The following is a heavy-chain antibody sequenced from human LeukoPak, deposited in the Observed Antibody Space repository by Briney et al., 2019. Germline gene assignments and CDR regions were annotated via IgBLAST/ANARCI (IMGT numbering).Heavy chain of an antibody. D-gene: IGHD3-10*01. CDR3: ASDGITMVRGVTVNWFDP. Sequence: SETLSLTCTVSGGSVSSGSYYWGWIRQPPGKGLEWIGYIYYSGSTNYNPSLKSRVTRSVDTTKNQCSLKLSSVTAADTAVYYCASDGITMVRGVTVNWFDPWGQGTLVTVSS. J-gene: IGHJ5*02. CDR1: GGSVSSGSYY. V-gene: IGHV4-61*01. CDR2: IYYSGST.